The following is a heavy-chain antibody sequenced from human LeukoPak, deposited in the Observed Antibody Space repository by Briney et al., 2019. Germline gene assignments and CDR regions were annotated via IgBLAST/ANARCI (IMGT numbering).Heavy chain of an antibody. V-gene: IGHV3-23*01. CDR2: LSGSGITT. Sequence: GGTLRLSCAASGFTFSNSAMRWVRQAPGKGLEWVSTLSGSGITTYYADSVKGRFTISRDNSKNTLYLQMNSLRAEDTAVYYCAKGIYSSGWSYFDYWGHGTLVTVSS. D-gene: IGHD6-19*01. J-gene: IGHJ4*01. CDR1: GFTFSNSA. CDR3: AKGIYSSGWSYFDY.